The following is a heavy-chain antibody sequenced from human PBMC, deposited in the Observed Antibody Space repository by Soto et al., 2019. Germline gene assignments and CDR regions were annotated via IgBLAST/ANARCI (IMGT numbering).Heavy chain of an antibody. CDR2: IYSSGST. CDR1: GGSMNNYY. Sequence: PSETLSLTCSVSGGSMNNYYWSWIRQRPGKGLEWIGYIYSSGSTYYNPALKSRVSISLDTSKNHFSLRMSSVTAADTATYYCAREGGRVVSAFDLWGQGTQVTVSS. CDR3: AREGGRVVSAFDL. V-gene: IGHV4-59*01. J-gene: IGHJ5*02. D-gene: IGHD1-26*01.